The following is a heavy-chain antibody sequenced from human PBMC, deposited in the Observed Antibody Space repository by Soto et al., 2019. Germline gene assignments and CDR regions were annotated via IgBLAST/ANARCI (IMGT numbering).Heavy chain of an antibody. Sequence: QVQLVESGGGVVQPGRSLRLSCAASGFTFSSYAMHWVRQAPGKGLEWVAVISYDGSNKYYADSVKGRFTISRDNSKNTLYLQMNSLGAEDTAVYYCARDLSPLISLVDYWGQGTLVTVSS. J-gene: IGHJ4*02. V-gene: IGHV3-30-3*01. CDR3: ARDLSPLISLVDY. CDR2: ISYDGSNK. D-gene: IGHD3-16*02. CDR1: GFTFSSYA.